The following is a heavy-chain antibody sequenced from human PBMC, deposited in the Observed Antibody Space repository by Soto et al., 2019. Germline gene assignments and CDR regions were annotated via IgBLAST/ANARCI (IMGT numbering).Heavy chain of an antibody. CDR3: ARGLIVATPLNYYYGMDV. V-gene: IGHV4-34*01. CDR2: INHSGST. D-gene: IGHD5-12*01. J-gene: IGHJ6*02. Sequence: SETLSLTCAVYGGSFSGYYWSWIRQPPGKGLEWIGEINHSGSTNYNPSLKSRVTISVDTSKNQFSLKLSSVTAADTAVYYCARGLIVATPLNYYYGMDVWGQGTTVTVSS. CDR1: GGSFSGYY.